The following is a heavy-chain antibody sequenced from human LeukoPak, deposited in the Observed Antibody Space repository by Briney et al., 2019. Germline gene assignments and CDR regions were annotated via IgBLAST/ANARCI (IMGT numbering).Heavy chain of an antibody. Sequence: GGSLRLSCAASGFTFSDYYINWIRQAPGKGLEWVSYISSSGGTIYYADSVKGRFTISRDNPKNPLYLQMNSLRAEDTAVYYCVWGGYRSFDYWGQGTLVTVSS. J-gene: IGHJ4*02. CDR3: VWGGYRSFDY. D-gene: IGHD3-16*02. CDR1: GFTFSDYY. CDR2: ISSSGGTI. V-gene: IGHV3-11*01.